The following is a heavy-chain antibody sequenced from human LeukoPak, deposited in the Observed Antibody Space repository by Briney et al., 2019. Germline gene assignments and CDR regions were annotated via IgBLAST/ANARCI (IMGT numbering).Heavy chain of an antibody. J-gene: IGHJ3*02. CDR2: IYTSGST. CDR1: GGSISSYY. CDR3: AREQIVVVIHAFDI. D-gene: IGHD3-22*01. V-gene: IGHV4-4*07. Sequence: SETLSLTCTVSGGSISSYYWSWIRQPAGKGLEWIGRIYTSGSTNYNPSLKSRVTMSVDTSKNQFSLKLSSVTAADTAVYYCAREQIVVVIHAFDIWGQGTMVTVSS.